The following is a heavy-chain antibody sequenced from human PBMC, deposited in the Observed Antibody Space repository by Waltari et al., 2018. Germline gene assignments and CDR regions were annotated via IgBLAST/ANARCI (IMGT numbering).Heavy chain of an antibody. CDR2: SNADNGNT. D-gene: IGHD1-1*01. V-gene: IGHV1-3*02. CDR3: ARGIHGGAWIVDY. J-gene: IGHJ4*02. Sequence: QVQLVQSGAEVKKPGASVKISCTASGYSFSSYAIHWVRQAPGHRLEWLGWSNADNGNTEYSREFQGRVTMTRDTSASTAYVELSSLRSDDMAVYYCARGIHGGAWIVDYWGQGTLVTLSS. CDR1: GYSFSSYA.